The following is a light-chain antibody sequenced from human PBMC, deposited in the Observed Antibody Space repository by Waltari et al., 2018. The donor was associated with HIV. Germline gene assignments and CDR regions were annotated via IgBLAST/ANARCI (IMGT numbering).Light chain of an antibody. CDR3: SSPTTRNFWV. CDR2: DVD. Sequence: QSALTQPASVTGSPGQPITISCTGTSNDIGAYDYVYWYQRHPGKTPKHILFDVDNRPSGVSNRFSGSKSGNTASLTISGLQAEDEAHYYCSSPTTRNFWVFGGGTKLTVL. V-gene: IGLV2-14*03. CDR1: SNDIGAYDY. J-gene: IGLJ3*02.